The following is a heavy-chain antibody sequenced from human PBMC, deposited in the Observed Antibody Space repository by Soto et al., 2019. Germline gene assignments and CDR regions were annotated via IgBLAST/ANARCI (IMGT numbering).Heavy chain of an antibody. CDR3: ARDRTREPSRWYYYGMDV. CDR1: GFTFSSYE. CDR2: ISSSGRTI. J-gene: IGHJ6*02. Sequence: EVQLVESGGGLVQPGGSLRLSCAASGFTFSSYEMNWVRQAPGKGLEWVSYISSSGRTIDYADSVKGRFTISRDNAKNSLYLQMNTLRAEDTAVYYCARDRTREPSRWYYYGMDVWAKGPRSPSP. V-gene: IGHV3-48*03. D-gene: IGHD1-26*01.